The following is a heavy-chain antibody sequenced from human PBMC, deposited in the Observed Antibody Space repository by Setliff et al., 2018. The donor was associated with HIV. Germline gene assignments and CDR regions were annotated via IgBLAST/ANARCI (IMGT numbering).Heavy chain of an antibody. CDR2: VSGSGATT. D-gene: IGHD5-18*01. J-gene: IGHJ6*03. Sequence: GGSLRLSCVASGFTFRNSAVSWIRQAPGKGLQWVSAVSGSGATTYYAASVKGRFTISRDNSKNTLYLQMNSLRAEDTAVYYCASSGYNYGGYYMDVWGKGTTVTVSS. V-gene: IGHV3-23*01. CDR3: ASSGYNYGGYYMDV. CDR1: GFTFRNSA.